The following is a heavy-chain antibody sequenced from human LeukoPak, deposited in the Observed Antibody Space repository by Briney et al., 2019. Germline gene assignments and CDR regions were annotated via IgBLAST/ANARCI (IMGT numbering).Heavy chain of an antibody. CDR3: ASAIAVAGPFDY. CDR1: GFTFSSYA. J-gene: IGHJ4*02. CDR2: ITGSGSST. D-gene: IGHD6-19*01. V-gene: IGHV3-23*01. Sequence: GGSLRLSCAASGFTFSSYAMSWVRQAPGKGLEWVSTITGSGSSTYYADSVKGRFTISRDKSMNTLFLQMNSLRADDTAVYYCASAIAVAGPFDYWGQGTLVTVSS.